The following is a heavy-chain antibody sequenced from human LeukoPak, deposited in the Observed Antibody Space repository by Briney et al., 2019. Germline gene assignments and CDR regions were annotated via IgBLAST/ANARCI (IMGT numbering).Heavy chain of an antibody. J-gene: IGHJ4*02. D-gene: IGHD1-26*01. V-gene: IGHV4-59*01. CDR2: IYSSGNT. CDR3: ARLRWQLVGPYFDY. CDR1: GDSISTYY. Sequence: SETLSLTCSFSGDSISTYYWSWIRQSPGNGLEWIGHIYSSGNTDYNSSLKSRVTISVDTSKSQFSLRLSSVTATDTAVYYCARLRWQLVGPYFDYWGQGILVTVSS.